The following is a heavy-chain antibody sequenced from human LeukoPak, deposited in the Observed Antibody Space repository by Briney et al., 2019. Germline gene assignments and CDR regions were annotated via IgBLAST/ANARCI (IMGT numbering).Heavy chain of an antibody. J-gene: IGHJ4*02. CDR2: VNSDGTST. CDR1: QSTFYSYW. CDR3: AGGGFSGFDH. V-gene: IGHV3-74*03. Sequence: GGSLRLSCAAAQSTFYSYWMHWVRLVPGKGLAWVSRVNSDGTSTTYADSVKGRFTVSRDNAQNTLYLQMDSLRVDDTAVYYCAGGGFSGFDHWGQGILVAVSS. D-gene: IGHD4-23*01.